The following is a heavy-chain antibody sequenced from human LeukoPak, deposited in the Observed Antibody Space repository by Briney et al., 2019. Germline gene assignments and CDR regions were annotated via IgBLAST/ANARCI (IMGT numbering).Heavy chain of an antibody. D-gene: IGHD3-10*01. CDR2: IYYSGST. Sequence: SETLSLTCTVSGGSISSYYWSWIRQPPGKGLEWIGYIYYSGSTNYNPSLKSRVTISVDTSKNQFSLKLSSVTAADTAVYYCARHSITMVRGVTEYYFDYWGQGTLVTVSS. CDR1: GGSISSYY. CDR3: ARHSITMVRGVTEYYFDY. J-gene: IGHJ4*02. V-gene: IGHV4-59*08.